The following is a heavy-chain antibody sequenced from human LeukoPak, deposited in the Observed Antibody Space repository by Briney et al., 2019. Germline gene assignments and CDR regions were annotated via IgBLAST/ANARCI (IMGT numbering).Heavy chain of an antibody. D-gene: IGHD2-21*02. CDR1: GFTFSSYS. CDR3: ARDTTAIRPYYFDY. V-gene: IGHV3-48*01. J-gene: IGHJ4*02. CDR2: ISSSSSTI. Sequence: GGSLRLSCAASGFTFSSYSMTWVRQAPGKGLEWVSYISSSSSTIYYADSVKGRFTISRDNAKNSLYLQMNSLRAEDTAVYYCARDTTAIRPYYFDYWGQGTLVTVSS.